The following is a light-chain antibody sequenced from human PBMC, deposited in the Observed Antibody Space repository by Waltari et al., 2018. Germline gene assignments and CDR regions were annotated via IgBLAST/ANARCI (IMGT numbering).Light chain of an antibody. J-gene: IGKJ2*03. Sequence: IQMPQSPSSLSAPIRPRLTITCRASANINSYLNWYQQKPGKAPKLLIYRASTLQPGVPSRFSGSGSGADYTFTITSLQSEDIATYYCQHGYGSPYSFGQGTKVEIK. V-gene: IGKV1-39*01. CDR1: ANINSY. CDR2: RAS. CDR3: QHGYGSPYS.